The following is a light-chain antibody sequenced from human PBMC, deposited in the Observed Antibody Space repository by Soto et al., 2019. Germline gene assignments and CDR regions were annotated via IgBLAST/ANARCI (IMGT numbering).Light chain of an antibody. CDR2: DVS. CDR3: QQYDSYSWT. CDR1: QSVSNW. V-gene: IGKV1-5*01. Sequence: DIQMTQSPSTLSASVGERVTITCRASQSVSNWLAWYQQKPGKAPNLLIYDVSSLESGVPSRFSGSGSGTEFILTIGSLQPDDFATYYCQQYDSYSWTFGQGTKVEMK. J-gene: IGKJ1*01.